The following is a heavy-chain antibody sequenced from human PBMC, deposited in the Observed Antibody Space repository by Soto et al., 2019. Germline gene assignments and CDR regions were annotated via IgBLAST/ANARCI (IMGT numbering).Heavy chain of an antibody. CDR3: ARQRLRITMVRGVMSWFDP. Sequence: SETLSLTCTVSGGSINSSSYYWGWIRQPPRKGLEWIGSLYYSGSTYYNPSLKSRVTISVDTSKNQFSLKLSSVTAADTAVYYCARQRLRITMVRGVMSWFDPWGQGTLVTVSS. J-gene: IGHJ5*02. CDR1: GGSINSSSYY. V-gene: IGHV4-39*01. D-gene: IGHD3-10*01. CDR2: LYYSGST.